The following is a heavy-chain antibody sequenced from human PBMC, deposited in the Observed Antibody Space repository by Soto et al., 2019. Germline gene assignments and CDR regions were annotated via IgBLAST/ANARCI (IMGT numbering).Heavy chain of an antibody. J-gene: IGHJ5*02. V-gene: IGHV3-23*01. D-gene: IGHD3-3*01. Sequence: GGSLRLSCAASGFTFSSCAMGWVRQAPGKGLEWVSDIIDSGGSTYYGDSVKGRFTISRDNSKSTLYLQINSLKIEDTAVYYCAKAPASVTCWFGTWGQETLVTVSS. CDR3: AKAPASVTCWFGT. CDR2: IIDSGGST. CDR1: GFTFSSCA.